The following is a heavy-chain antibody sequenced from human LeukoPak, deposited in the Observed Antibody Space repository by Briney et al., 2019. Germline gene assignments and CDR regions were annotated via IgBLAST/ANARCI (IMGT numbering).Heavy chain of an antibody. CDR2: INYDGSNK. CDR3: AKTSRVNSGYDSPFDY. V-gene: IGHV3-33*06. Sequence: GGSLRLSCAASGFTFSNYGMHWVRQAPGKGLEWVAVINYDGSNKYYADSVKGRFTIARDNSKNTLYLQMNSLRAEDTAIYYCAKTSRVNSGYDSPFDYWGQGTLVTVSS. J-gene: IGHJ4*02. CDR1: GFTFSNYG. D-gene: IGHD5-12*01.